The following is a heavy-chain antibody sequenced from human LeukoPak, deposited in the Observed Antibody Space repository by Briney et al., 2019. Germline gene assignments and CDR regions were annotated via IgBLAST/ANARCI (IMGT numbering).Heavy chain of an antibody. CDR1: GYTFPNYD. J-gene: IGHJ4*02. Sequence: AVPVSFKASGYTFPNYDINWVGQATGQGLEWMGSMSLNSGNTGHAQKFQGRATMPRNTSIRTAYVELNSLSYEDTAGYYFASTRGYSSSWYSDYWGERTLVAVSS. CDR3: ASTRGYSSSWYSDY. V-gene: IGHV1-8*01. CDR2: MSLNSGNT. D-gene: IGHD6-13*01.